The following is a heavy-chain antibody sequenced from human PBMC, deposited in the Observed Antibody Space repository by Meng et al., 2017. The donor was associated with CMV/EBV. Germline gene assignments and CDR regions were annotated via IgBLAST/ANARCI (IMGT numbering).Heavy chain of an antibody. V-gene: IGHV3-11*04. D-gene: IGHD3/OR15-3a*01. CDR1: GFTVSSNY. CDR2: ISSGFSGR. Sequence: GESLKISCAASGFTVSSNYMSWVRQAPGKGLEWLSYISSGFSGRQYADSVKGRFTISTDSDKSLLFLEMNNLRAEDTAVYYCARDRDWAFDYWGQGTLVTVSS. J-gene: IGHJ4*02. CDR3: ARDRDWAFDY.